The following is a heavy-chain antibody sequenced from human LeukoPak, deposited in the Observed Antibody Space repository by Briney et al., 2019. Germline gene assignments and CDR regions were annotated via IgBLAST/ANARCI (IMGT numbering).Heavy chain of an antibody. V-gene: IGHV1-18*01. CDR3: ARGRPHSTMDV. CDR1: GYTFSSYG. D-gene: IGHD2-21*01. Sequence: ASVKVSCKTSGYTFSSYGITWVRQAPGQGLEWMGWISTYNGNTNYAQRLQGRVTVTTDTSTSTAYMELRSLRSDDTAVYYCARGRPHSTMDVWGQGTTVTVSS. J-gene: IGHJ6*02. CDR2: ISTYNGNT.